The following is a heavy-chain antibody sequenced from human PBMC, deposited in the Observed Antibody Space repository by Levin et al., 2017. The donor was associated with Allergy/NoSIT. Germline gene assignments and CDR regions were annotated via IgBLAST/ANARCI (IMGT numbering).Heavy chain of an antibody. D-gene: IGHD2-21*02. V-gene: IGHV3-48*01. J-gene: IGHJ5*02. Sequence: SGGSLRLSCAASGFTFSSYSMNWVRQAPGKGLEWVSYISSSSSAIHYADSVKGRFTISRDNAKNSLYLQMNSLRAEDTAVYYCARDWYSQFTWGQGTLVTVSS. CDR2: ISSSSSAI. CDR3: ARDWYSQFT. CDR1: GFTFSSYS.